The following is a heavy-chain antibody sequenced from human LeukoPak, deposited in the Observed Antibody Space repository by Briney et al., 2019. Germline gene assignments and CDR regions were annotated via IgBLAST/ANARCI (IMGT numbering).Heavy chain of an antibody. CDR2: IYYTGNT. CDR1: VGSLSSYY. V-gene: IGHV4-59*01. D-gene: IGHD6-6*01. Sequence: SETLSLTCTVSVGSLSSYYWRWIRQPPRKEVEWMGYIYYTGNTNYNPSLKSRITISVDTSKNQFSLKLSSVTAADTAFDYCARSDSSSSRSAFDIWGQGTMVTVSS. CDR3: ARSDSSSSRSAFDI. J-gene: IGHJ3*02.